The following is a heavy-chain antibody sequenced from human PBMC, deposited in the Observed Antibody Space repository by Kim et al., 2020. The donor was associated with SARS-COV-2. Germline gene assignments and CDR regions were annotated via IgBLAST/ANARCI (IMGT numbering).Heavy chain of an antibody. V-gene: IGHV3-74*01. J-gene: IGHJ4*02. Sequence: TTYADSVKGPFTISRDNAKNTLYLQMNSLRAEDTAVYYCARASIYGYVYWGQGTLVTVSS. CDR2: T. CDR3: ARASIYGYVY. D-gene: IGHD3-16*01.